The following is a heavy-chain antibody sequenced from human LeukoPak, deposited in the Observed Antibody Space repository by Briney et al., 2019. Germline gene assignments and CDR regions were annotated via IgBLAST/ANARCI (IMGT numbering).Heavy chain of an antibody. CDR1: GFTFSSYS. CDR2: ISSSSSYI. Sequence: PGGSLRLSCAASGFTFSSYSMNWVRQAPGKGLEWVSSISSSSSYIYYADSVKGRFTISRDNAKNSLYLQMNSLRAEDTAVYYCARGLITTRPDRAFDIWGQGTMVTVSS. V-gene: IGHV3-21*01. D-gene: IGHD5-24*01. J-gene: IGHJ3*02. CDR3: ARGLITTRPDRAFDI.